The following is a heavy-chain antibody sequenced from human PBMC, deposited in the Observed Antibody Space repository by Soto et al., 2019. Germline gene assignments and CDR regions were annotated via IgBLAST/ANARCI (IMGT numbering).Heavy chain of an antibody. CDR3: ARPEYFDWLDGLNY. CDR1: GYTFTSYG. Sequence: ASVKVSCKASGYTFTSYGISWVRQAPGQGLEWMGWISAYNGNTNYAQKLQGRVTMTTDTSTSTAYMELRSLRSDDTAVYYCARPEYFDWLDGLNYWGQGTLVTVSS. D-gene: IGHD3-9*01. CDR2: ISAYNGNT. V-gene: IGHV1-18*01. J-gene: IGHJ4*02.